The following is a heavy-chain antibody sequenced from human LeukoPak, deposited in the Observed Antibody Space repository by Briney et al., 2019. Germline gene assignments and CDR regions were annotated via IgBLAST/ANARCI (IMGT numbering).Heavy chain of an antibody. CDR1: GGSISGYY. CDR2: IHSSGST. V-gene: IGHV4-4*07. CDR3: ARGTYYDTLTAYFPGSFDY. D-gene: IGHD3-9*01. Sequence: PSETLSLTCIVSGGSISGYYWSWLRQPTGKGLEWVGRIHSSGSTKYNPSLKSRVFMSVDTSKNDFFLKLSSVTAADTAVYYCARGTYYDTLTAYFPGSFDYWGQGTLVTVS. J-gene: IGHJ4*02.